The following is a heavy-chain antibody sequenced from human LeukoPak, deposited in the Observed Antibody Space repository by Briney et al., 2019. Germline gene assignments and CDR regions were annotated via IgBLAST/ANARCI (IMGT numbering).Heavy chain of an antibody. CDR1: GGSIGSYY. CDR2: IYYSGST. D-gene: IGHD6-19*01. V-gene: IGHV4-59*01. Sequence: SETLSLTCTVSGGSIGSYYWSWIRQPPGKGLEWIGYIYYSGSTNYNPSLKSRVTISVDTSKNQFSLKLSSVTAADTAVYYCARTTSSGWYSVFDYWGQGTLVTVSS. J-gene: IGHJ4*02. CDR3: ARTTSSGWYSVFDY.